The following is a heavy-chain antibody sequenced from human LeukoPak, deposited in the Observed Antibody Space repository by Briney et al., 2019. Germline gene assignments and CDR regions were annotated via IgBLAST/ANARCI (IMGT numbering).Heavy chain of an antibody. J-gene: IGHJ5*02. V-gene: IGHV7-4-1*02. CDR1: GYTFTSYA. D-gene: IGHD3-16*02. CDR2: INTNTGNP. Sequence: ASVKVSCKASGYTFTSYAMNWVRQAPGQGLEWMGWINTNTGNPTYAQGFTGRFVFSLDTSVSTAYPQISGLKAEDTAVYYCARDKIMITFGGVIANWFDPWGQGTLVTVSS. CDR3: ARDKIMITFGGVIANWFDP.